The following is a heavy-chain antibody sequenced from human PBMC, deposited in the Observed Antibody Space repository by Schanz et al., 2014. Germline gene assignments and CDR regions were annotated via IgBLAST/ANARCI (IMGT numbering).Heavy chain of an antibody. D-gene: IGHD2-15*01. CDR3: ARDAVALVPEYFMDV. J-gene: IGHJ6*03. Sequence: QVQLVESGGGVVQPGRSLRLSCAASGFTFSSYAMHWVRQAPGRGLQWVALISYDGGHKYYADSVKGRFTISRDNSKNTLYLQMDGLRVEDTAVYYCARDAVALVPEYFMDVWGKGTPVTVSS. V-gene: IGHV3-30*04. CDR2: ISYDGGHK. CDR1: GFTFSSYA.